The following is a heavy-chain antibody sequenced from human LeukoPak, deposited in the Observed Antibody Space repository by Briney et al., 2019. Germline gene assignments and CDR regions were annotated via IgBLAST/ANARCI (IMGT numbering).Heavy chain of an antibody. V-gene: IGHV4-4*07. D-gene: IGHD5-18*01. CDR2: INTSGST. CDR3: ARVGYSYGSTYYYYMDV. J-gene: IGHJ6*03. Sequence: SETLSLTCTVSGVSISSYYWSWIRQPAGKGLEWIGRINTSGSTKYNPSLKSRVIMSVDTSKNQFSLKLSSVTAADTAVYYCARVGYSYGSTYYYYMDVWGKGTTVTVSS. CDR1: GVSISSYY.